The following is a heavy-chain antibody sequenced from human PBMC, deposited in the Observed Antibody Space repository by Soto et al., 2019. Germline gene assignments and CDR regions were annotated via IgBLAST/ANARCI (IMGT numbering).Heavy chain of an antibody. D-gene: IGHD2-2*01. CDR2: INNSGIT. Sequence: ASETLSLTCNVSGGSFSSDHWGWIRQPPGKGLEWICKINNSGITNYNPPLKSRATISVDTSKNQFSLKLTSVTAADTAVYYCARDRPWDCSSSNYCYYYGLDVWGQGTTVTVSS. J-gene: IGHJ6*02. V-gene: IGHV4-59*01. CDR1: GGSFSSDH. CDR3: ARDRPWDCSSSNYCYYYGLDV.